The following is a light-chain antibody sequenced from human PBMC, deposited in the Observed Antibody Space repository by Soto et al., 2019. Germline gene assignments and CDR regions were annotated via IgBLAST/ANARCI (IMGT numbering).Light chain of an antibody. Sequence: EIVLTQSPGTLSLSPGERATLSCRASQSVGTKLAWYQQTRGQAPRLLIYGASNRATGVPARFSGSVSGTEFTLTISSLQSEDFAVYYCQHYNKWLWTFGQGTKVDIK. CDR2: GAS. V-gene: IGKV3-15*01. J-gene: IGKJ1*01. CDR1: QSVGTK. CDR3: QHYNKWLWT.